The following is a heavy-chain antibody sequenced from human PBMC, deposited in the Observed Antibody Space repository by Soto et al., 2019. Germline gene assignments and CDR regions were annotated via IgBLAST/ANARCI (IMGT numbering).Heavy chain of an antibody. CDR3: ASAVYSSFYPAEYFQR. Sequence: QVQLQESGPGLVKPSGTLSLTCAVSSGSISSSNWWSWVRQPPGKGLEWIGEIYHSGSTNYNPSLKSRVTISVDKSKNQFSLKLSSVTAADTAVYYCASAVYSSFYPAEYFQRWGQGTLVTVSS. V-gene: IGHV4-4*02. CDR2: IYHSGST. CDR1: SGSISSSNW. D-gene: IGHD6-6*01. J-gene: IGHJ1*01.